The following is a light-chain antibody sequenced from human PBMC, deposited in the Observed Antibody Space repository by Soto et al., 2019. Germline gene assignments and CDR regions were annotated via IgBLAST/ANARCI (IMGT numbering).Light chain of an antibody. CDR3: QQYNTWPRT. J-gene: IGKJ1*01. V-gene: IGKV3-15*01. Sequence: EIVMTQSPATLSVAPGQGATLSCRASQPISRNLAWYQQKPGQAPRLLIYGASTRATDIPGRFSGGGSGTEFTLTISSLQSEDFAIYFCQQYNTWPRTCGQGTKGEIK. CDR1: QPISRN. CDR2: GAS.